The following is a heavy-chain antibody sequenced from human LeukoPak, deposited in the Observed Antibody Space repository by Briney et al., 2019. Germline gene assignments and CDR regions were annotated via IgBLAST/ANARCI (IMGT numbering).Heavy chain of an antibody. CDR1: GGSISSYY. D-gene: IGHD3-10*01. V-gene: IGHV4-59*08. J-gene: IGHJ3*02. CDR3: ARIPITMVRGVIIPDAFDI. CDR2: IYYSGST. Sequence: PSETLSLTCTVSGGSISSYYWSWIRQPPGKGLEWIGYIYYSGSTNYNPSLKSRVTISVDTSKNQFSLKLSSVTAADTDVYYCARIPITMVRGVIIPDAFDIWGQGTMVTVSS.